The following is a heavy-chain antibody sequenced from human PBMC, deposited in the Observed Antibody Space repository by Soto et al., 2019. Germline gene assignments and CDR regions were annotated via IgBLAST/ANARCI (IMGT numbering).Heavy chain of an antibody. J-gene: IGHJ6*02. CDR3: ASSSWSYYYYYGMDV. CDR2: MNPNTGYT. Sequence: ASVKVSCKASGYTVTGYDIHWVRQATGQGLEWMGWMNPNTGYTANAQKFQGRVTMTRNISISTVYMELSSLSSEDTAVYYCASSSWSYYYYYGMDVWGQGTTVTVSS. D-gene: IGHD6-13*01. CDR1: GYTVTGYD. V-gene: IGHV1-8*01.